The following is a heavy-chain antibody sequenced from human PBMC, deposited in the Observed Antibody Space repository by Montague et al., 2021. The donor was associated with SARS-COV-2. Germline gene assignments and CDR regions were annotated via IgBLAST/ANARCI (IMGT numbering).Heavy chain of an antibody. D-gene: IGHD3-10*01. V-gene: IGHV4-30-2*03. CDR1: GGSINSGGYS. CDR2: ISYSGTT. CDR3: ARHSGGSEVSGLDY. J-gene: IGHJ4*02. Sequence: TLSLTCAVSGGSINSGGYSWSWIRQSPGKGLEWIGSISYSGTTYYKPSLNSRVTISVDTSKNQFSLKLSSVTAADTAVYYCARHSGGSEVSGLDYWGQGTLVTVSS.